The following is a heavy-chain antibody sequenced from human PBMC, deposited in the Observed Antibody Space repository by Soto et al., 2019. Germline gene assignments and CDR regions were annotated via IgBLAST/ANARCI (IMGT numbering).Heavy chain of an antibody. CDR3: ARGGYSFSVDYYGMEV. D-gene: IGHD5-18*01. CDR1: GFTFSSYG. Sequence: PGGSLRLSCAASGFTFSSYGMPWVRQAPGKGPEWVAVISYDGSNKYYADSVKGRFTISKDNSKNTLYLQMNSLRAEDTAVYYCARGGYSFSVDYYGMEVWGQGTTVTVS. CDR2: ISYDGSNK. J-gene: IGHJ6*02. V-gene: IGHV3-30*03.